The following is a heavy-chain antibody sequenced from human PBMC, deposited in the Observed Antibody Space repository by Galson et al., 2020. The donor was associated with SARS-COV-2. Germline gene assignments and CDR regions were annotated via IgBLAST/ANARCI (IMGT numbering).Heavy chain of an antibody. D-gene: IGHD3-22*01. CDR1: GFSLNTRGVG. Sequence: SGPTLVKPTQTLTLTCTFSGFSLNTRGVGVGWIRQPPGKALEWLALIYWDEDKLYNPSLKNRVTVTKDTSKNQVVLKMTNLDPVDTATFYVARVYESTALNYVALDVWGQVTTVTVSS. V-gene: IGHV2-5*02. J-gene: IGHJ6*02. CDR3: ARVYESTALNYVALDV. CDR2: IYWDEDK.